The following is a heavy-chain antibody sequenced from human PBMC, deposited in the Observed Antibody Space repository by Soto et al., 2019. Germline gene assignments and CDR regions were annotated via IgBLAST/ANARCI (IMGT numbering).Heavy chain of an antibody. D-gene: IGHD2-21*01. J-gene: IGHJ6*03. CDR2: INHLGSI. CDR1: GGSFSDYF. V-gene: IGHV4-34*01. CDR3: ARGGISHWAYFYYMDV. Sequence: SETLSLTCVVSGGSFSDYFWSWIRQPPGMALEWIGEINHLGSINYNPSLKSRATMSVDTSKNQFSLTLNSVTAADTATYYCARGGISHWAYFYYMDVWDRGTTVTVSS.